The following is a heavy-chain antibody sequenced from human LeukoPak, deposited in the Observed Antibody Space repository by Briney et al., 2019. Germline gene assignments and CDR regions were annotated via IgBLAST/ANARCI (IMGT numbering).Heavy chain of an antibody. V-gene: IGHV3-21*01. CDR2: ITSGGDYI. J-gene: IGHJ4*02. D-gene: IGHD3-9*01. Sequence: GGSLRLSCAASGFTFNTFNMNWVRQAPGKGLEWVSSITSGGDYIYYADSVKGRFTTSRDNAKNSLSLQLNSLRVEDTAVYYCTRGHYDVLAASYKWTPDYWGQGTLVTVSS. CDR3: TRGHYDVLAASYKWTPDY. CDR1: GFTFNTFN.